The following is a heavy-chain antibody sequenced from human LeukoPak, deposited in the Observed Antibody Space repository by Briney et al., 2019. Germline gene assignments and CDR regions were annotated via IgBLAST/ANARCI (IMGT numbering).Heavy chain of an antibody. D-gene: IGHD1-26*01. Sequence: GASVKVSCKASGGTFSSYAISWVRQAPGQGLEWMGGIIPIFGTANYAQKFQGRVTITTDESTSTAYMELSSLRSEDTAVYYCASRGVGAWAYFDYWGQGALVTVPS. CDR3: ASRGVGAWAYFDY. V-gene: IGHV1-69*05. CDR1: GGTFSSYA. J-gene: IGHJ4*02. CDR2: IIPIFGTA.